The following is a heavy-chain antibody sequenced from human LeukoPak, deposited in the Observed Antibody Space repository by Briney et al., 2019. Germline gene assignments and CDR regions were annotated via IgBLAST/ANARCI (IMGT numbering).Heavy chain of an antibody. CDR2: ISSYNDDI. CDR1: GYSFTTYG. J-gene: IGHJ4*02. Sequence: ASVKVSCKPSGYSFTTYGISWVRQAPGHGLEWMGWISSYNDDIDFEQKFQGRVTMTTDTSTSTAYMELRSLRSDDTAVYYCARGWELDCWGQGTLVTVSS. D-gene: IGHD4-23*01. CDR3: ARGWELDC. V-gene: IGHV1-18*01.